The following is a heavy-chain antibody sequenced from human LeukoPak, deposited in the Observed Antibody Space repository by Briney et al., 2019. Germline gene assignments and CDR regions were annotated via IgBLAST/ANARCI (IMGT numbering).Heavy chain of an antibody. Sequence: ASVKVSCKASGYTFIDYYIHWVRQAPGQGLEWMGRINPKSGGTNHAQKFQGRVTMTRDTSISTAHMELSSLRSDDTAVYFCARETYNGRYYYFDYWGQGTLVTVSS. CDR3: ARETYNGRYYYFDY. D-gene: IGHD1-26*01. V-gene: IGHV1-2*06. J-gene: IGHJ4*02. CDR1: GYTFIDYY. CDR2: INPKSGGT.